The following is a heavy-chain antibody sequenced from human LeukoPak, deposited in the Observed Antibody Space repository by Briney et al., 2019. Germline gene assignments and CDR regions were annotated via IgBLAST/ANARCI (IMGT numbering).Heavy chain of an antibody. CDR1: GYTFTGYD. V-gene: IGHV1-69*04. CDR2: IIPILGIA. J-gene: IGHJ3*02. D-gene: IGHD1-7*01. CDR3: AIELNANDAFDI. Sequence: SVKVSCKASGYTFTGYDINWVRQAPGQGLEWMGRIIPILGIANYAQKFQGRVTITADKSTSTAYMELSSLRSEDTAVYYCAIELNANDAFDIWGQGTMVTVSS.